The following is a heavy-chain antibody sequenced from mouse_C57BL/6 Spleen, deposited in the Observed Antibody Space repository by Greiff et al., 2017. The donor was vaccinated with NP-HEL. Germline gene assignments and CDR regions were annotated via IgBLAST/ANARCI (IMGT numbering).Heavy chain of an antibody. D-gene: IGHD2-3*01. V-gene: IGHV1-69*01. J-gene: IGHJ4*01. Sequence: VKLQQPGAELVMPGASVKLSCKASGYTFTSYWMHWVKQRPGQGLEWIGEIDPSDSYTNYNQKFKGKSTLTVDKSSSTAYMQLSSLTSEDSAVYYCARFDGYYSYYAMDYWGQGTSVTVSS. CDR2: IDPSDSYT. CDR1: GYTFTSYW. CDR3: ARFDGYYSYYAMDY.